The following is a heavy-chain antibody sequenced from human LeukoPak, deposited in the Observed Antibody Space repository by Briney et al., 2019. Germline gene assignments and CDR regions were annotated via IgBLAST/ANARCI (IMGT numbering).Heavy chain of an antibody. D-gene: IGHD6-19*01. CDR2: IYHSGST. Sequence: PSETLSLTCAVSGGSIRSSNWWSWVRQPPGKGLEWIGEIYHSGSTNYNPSLKSRVTISEDKSKNQFSLKLSSVTAADTAVYYCARVLASISGLDYWGQGTLVTVSS. V-gene: IGHV4-4*02. J-gene: IGHJ4*02. CDR1: GGSIRSSNW. CDR3: ARVLASISGLDY.